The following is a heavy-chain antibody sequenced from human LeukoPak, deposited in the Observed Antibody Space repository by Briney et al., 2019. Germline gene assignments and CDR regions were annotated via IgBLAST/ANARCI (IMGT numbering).Heavy chain of an antibody. Sequence: SVKVSCKASGGTFSSYAISWVRQAPGQGLEWMGGIIPIFGTANYAQKFQGRVTITADESTSTAYMELSSPRSEDTAVYYCASLEDLGYCSGGSCYRNDDYWGQGTLVTVSS. CDR1: GGTFSSYA. D-gene: IGHD2-15*01. V-gene: IGHV1-69*13. CDR2: IIPIFGTA. J-gene: IGHJ4*02. CDR3: ASLEDLGYCSGGSCYRNDDY.